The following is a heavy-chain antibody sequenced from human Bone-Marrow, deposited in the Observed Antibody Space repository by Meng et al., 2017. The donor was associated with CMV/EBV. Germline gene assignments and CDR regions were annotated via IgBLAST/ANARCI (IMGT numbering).Heavy chain of an antibody. J-gene: IGHJ6*02. CDR1: GGSISSSSYY. CDR3: ARGSTGWGV. Sequence: GSLRLSCTVSGGSISSSSYYWGWIRQPPGKGLEWIGTTYYSGSTYYNPSLKSRVTISVDTSKNQLSLKLSSVTAADTAVYYCARGSTGWGVWGQGTTVTVSS. D-gene: IGHD1-1*01. CDR2: TYYSGST. V-gene: IGHV4-39*07.